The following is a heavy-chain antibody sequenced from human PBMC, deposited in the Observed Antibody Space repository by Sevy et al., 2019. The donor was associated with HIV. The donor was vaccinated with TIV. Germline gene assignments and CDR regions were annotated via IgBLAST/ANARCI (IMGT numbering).Heavy chain of an antibody. CDR3: ARTDYKLFYYYGMDV. CDR2: MFHSGNT. J-gene: IGHJ6*02. CDR1: GYSISSGYY. Sequence: SETLSLNCTVSGYSISSGYYWGWIRQPPGKGLEWIGSMFHSGNTYYSPSLKSRVTLSADTSKNQFSLKLSSVTAADTAVYYCARTDYKLFYYYGMDVWVQGTTVTVSS. V-gene: IGHV4-38-2*02. D-gene: IGHD4-4*01.